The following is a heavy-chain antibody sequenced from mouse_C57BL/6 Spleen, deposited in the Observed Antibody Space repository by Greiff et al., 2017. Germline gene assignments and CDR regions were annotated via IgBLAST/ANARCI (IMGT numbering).Heavy chain of an antibody. CDR2: IDPSDSYT. V-gene: IGHV1-50*01. Sequence: QVQLQQPGAELVKPGASVKLSCKASGYTFTIYWMQWVKQRPGQGLEWIGEIDPSDSYTNYNQKFKGKATLTVDTSSSTAYMQLSALTAEDSAVYYCANYGFAYWGQGTLVTVSA. CDR3: ANYGFAY. J-gene: IGHJ3*01. CDR1: GYTFTIYW. D-gene: IGHD2-1*01.